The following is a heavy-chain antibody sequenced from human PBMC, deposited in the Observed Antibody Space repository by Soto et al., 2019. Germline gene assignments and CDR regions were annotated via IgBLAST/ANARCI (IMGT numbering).Heavy chain of an antibody. V-gene: IGHV4-59*01. CDR1: GGSISSYY. CDR2: IYYSGST. CDR3: ARVPTHCNISTCYPYYYGMDV. J-gene: IGHJ6*02. Sequence: NPSETLSLTCTVSGGSISSYYWDWIRQPPGKGLEWIGYIYYSGSTNYNPSLKSRVTISVDMSKNQFSLRLSSVTAADTAVYYCARVPTHCNISTCYPYYYGMDVWGQGTTVTVSS. D-gene: IGHD2-2*01.